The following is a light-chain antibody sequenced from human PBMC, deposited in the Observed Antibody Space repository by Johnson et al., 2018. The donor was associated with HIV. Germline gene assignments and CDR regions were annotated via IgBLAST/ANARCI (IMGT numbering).Light chain of an antibody. CDR3: AACDDSLNGYV. CDR1: SSNIGNNY. Sequence: QSVLTQPPSVSAAPGQKVTISCSGSSSNIGNNYVSWYQQLPGTAPKLLIYENNKRPSGVPDRFSGSKSGTSASLAISGLQAEDEADYYCAACDDSLNGYVFGTGTKVTVL. J-gene: IGLJ1*01. V-gene: IGLV1-51*02. CDR2: ENN.